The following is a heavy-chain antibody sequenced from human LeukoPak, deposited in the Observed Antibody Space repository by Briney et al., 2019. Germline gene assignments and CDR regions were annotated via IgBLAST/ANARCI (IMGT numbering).Heavy chain of an antibody. CDR2: IYHSGST. D-gene: IGHD3-16*02. CDR1: GGSISSGGYF. V-gene: IGHV4-30-2*01. CDR3: ARVTGGDYVWGSYRQYYFDY. Sequence: SQTLSLTCAVSGGSISSGGYFWSWIRQPPGKGLEWIGYIYHSGSTDYNPSLKSRVTISIDRSKNHFSLRLSSVTAADTAVYYCARVTGGDYVWGSYRQYYFDYWGQGTLVTVSS. J-gene: IGHJ4*02.